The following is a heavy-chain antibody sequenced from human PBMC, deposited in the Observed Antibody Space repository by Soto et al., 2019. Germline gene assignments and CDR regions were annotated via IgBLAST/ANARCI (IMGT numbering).Heavy chain of an antibody. CDR1: GFTFSSYV. CDR2: ISGSGGST. D-gene: IGHD3-16*02. J-gene: IGHJ3*02. V-gene: IGHV3-23*01. Sequence: EVQLLESGGGLVQPGGSLRLSCAASGFTFSSYVMSWVRQAPGKGLEWVSAISGSGGSTYYADSVKGRFTISRDNSKNTLYLQMNRLRAEDTAVYYCAKESPIWGSYRYTGAFDIWGQGTMVTVSS. CDR3: AKESPIWGSYRYTGAFDI.